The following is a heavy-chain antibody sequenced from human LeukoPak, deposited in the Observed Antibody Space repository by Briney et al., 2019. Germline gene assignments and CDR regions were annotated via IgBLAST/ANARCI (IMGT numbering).Heavy chain of an antibody. Sequence: SVKVSCKASGYTFTDYNIHWVRQAPGQGLEWMGWISPNTGGTRYAQEFQGRVTVTRDTSISTAYMELSRLRSDDTAMYYCARPVLRLSVAFEFWGQGTPVIVSS. CDR3: ARPVLRLSVAFEF. V-gene: IGHV1-2*02. D-gene: IGHD3-16*01. J-gene: IGHJ4*02. CDR1: GYTFTDYN. CDR2: ISPNTGGT.